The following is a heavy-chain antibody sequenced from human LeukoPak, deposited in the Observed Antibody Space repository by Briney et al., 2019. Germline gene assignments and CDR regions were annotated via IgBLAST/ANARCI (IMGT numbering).Heavy chain of an antibody. J-gene: IGHJ4*02. D-gene: IGHD6-13*01. V-gene: IGHV4-39*01. CDR1: GGSIDSSSYY. CDR3: ARLHSTHSSNS. CDR2: IYSSGST. Sequence: SETLSLTCTVSGGSIDSSSYYRGWIRQPPGKGLEWIGSIYSSGSTYYSPSLKSRVTISVDTSKNQFSLRLSSVTAADTAVYYCARLHSTHSSNSWGQGTLVTVSS.